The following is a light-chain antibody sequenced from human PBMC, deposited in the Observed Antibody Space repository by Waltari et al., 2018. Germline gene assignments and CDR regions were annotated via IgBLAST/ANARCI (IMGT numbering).Light chain of an antibody. CDR3: QSYDTNIRV. CDR1: SGSLVTNY. Sequence: NFLLTQPHSVSASPGKTVTISCTRSSGSLVTNYVQWYQQRPGSAPSMIIYEDNKRPSGCPDRFSCSIDSSSNSASLTISGLKTEDEADYYCQSYDTNIRVFGGGTKLTVL. J-gene: IGLJ3*02. CDR2: EDN. V-gene: IGLV6-57*03.